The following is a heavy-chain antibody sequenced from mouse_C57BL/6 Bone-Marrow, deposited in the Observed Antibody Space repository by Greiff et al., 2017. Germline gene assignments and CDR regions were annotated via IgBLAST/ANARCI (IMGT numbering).Heavy chain of an antibody. Sequence: QVQLQQSGAELVKPGASVKLSCKASGYTFTSYWMHWVKQRPGQGLEWIGMIHPNSGSTNYNEKFKSKATLTVDKSSSTAYMQLSSLTSEDSAVYYCARWEPPPHSNYVEGYYFDYWGQGTTLTVSS. D-gene: IGHD2-5*01. V-gene: IGHV1-64*01. J-gene: IGHJ2*01. CDR1: GYTFTSYW. CDR3: ARWEPPPHSNYVEGYYFDY. CDR2: IHPNSGST.